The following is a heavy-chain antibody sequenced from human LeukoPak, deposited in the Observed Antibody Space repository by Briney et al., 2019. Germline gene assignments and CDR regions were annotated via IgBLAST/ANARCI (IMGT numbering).Heavy chain of an antibody. CDR3: ARDLLLWFGELSGDSDY. J-gene: IGHJ4*02. CDR1: GFTFSSYG. D-gene: IGHD3-10*01. V-gene: IGHV3-33*01. CDR2: IWYDGSHK. Sequence: PGRSLRLSCAASGFTFSSYGMHWVRQAPGKGLEWVVDIWYDGSHKYYADSVKGRFTISRDNSKNTLHLQMNSLRAEDTAVYYCARDLLLWFGELSGDSDYWGQGTLVTVSS.